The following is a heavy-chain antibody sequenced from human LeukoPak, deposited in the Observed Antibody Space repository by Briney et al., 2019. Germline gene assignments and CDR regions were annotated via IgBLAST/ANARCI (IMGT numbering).Heavy chain of an antibody. J-gene: IGHJ6*03. CDR3: ARDGVPAAILFYYYYYYYMDV. V-gene: IGHV1-2*02. CDR1: GYTFTGYY. CDR2: INPNSGGT. D-gene: IGHD2-2*01. Sequence: GASVKVSCKASGYTFTGYYMHWVRQAPGQGLEWMGWINPNSGGTNYAQKFQGRVTMTRDTSISTAYMELSRLRSDDTAVYYCARDGVPAAILFYYYYYYYMDVWGKGTTVTISS.